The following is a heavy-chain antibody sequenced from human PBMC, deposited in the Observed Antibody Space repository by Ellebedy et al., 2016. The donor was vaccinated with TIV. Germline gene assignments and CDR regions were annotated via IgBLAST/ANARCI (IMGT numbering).Heavy chain of an antibody. Sequence: GESLKISCAASGFTFSSYSMNWVRQAPGKGLEWVSSISSSSSYIYYADSVKGRFTISRDNAKNSLYLQMNSLRAEDTAVYYCARGYQQQLVRFDPWGQGTLVTVSS. V-gene: IGHV3-21*01. D-gene: IGHD6-13*01. CDR2: ISSSSSYI. CDR3: ARGYQQQLVRFDP. CDR1: GFTFSSYS. J-gene: IGHJ5*02.